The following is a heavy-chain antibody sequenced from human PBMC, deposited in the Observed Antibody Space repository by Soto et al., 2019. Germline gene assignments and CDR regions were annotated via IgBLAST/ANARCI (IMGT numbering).Heavy chain of an antibody. D-gene: IGHD3-3*02. Sequence: QVQLVQSGAEVKKPGASVKVSCKASGITFSTLDLNWVRQAPGQGLDWMGWMHANTGLPGYAQKFQGRVSMTRDTSVGTAYMELSSLRAEDTAVYYCARYIFGQGFVSWGQVTLITVSS. CDR2: MHANTGLP. CDR1: GITFSTLD. CDR3: ARYIFGQGFVS. V-gene: IGHV1-8*01. J-gene: IGHJ4*02.